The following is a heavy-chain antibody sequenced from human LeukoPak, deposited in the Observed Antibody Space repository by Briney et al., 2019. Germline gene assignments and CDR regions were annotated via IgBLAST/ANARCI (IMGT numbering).Heavy chain of an antibody. V-gene: IGHV3-30-3*01. CDR3: ARESVPAATFDY. D-gene: IGHD2-2*01. CDR2: ISYDGSNK. CDR1: GFTFSSYA. Sequence: GGSLRLSCAASGFTFSSYAMHWVRQAPGKGLEWVAVISYDGSNKYYADSVKGRFTISRDNSKNTLYLQMNSLRAEDTAVYYCARESVPAATFDYWGQGTLVTVSS. J-gene: IGHJ4*02.